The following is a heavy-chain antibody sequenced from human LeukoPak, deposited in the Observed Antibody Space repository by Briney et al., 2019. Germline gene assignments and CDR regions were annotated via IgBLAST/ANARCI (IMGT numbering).Heavy chain of an antibody. Sequence: SETLSLTCAVYGGSFSGYYWSWIRQPPGKGLEWIGEINHSGSTNYNPSLKSRVTISVDTSKNQFSLKLSSVTAADTAVYYCARGLPSRYSSSSAFDYWGQGTLVTVSS. J-gene: IGHJ4*02. D-gene: IGHD6-6*01. CDR1: GGSFSGYY. CDR3: ARGLPSRYSSSSAFDY. CDR2: INHSGST. V-gene: IGHV4-34*01.